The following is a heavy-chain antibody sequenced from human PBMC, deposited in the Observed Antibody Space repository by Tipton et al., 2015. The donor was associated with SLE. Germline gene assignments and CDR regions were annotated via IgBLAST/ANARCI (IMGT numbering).Heavy chain of an antibody. CDR2: ISWNSGSR. CDR1: GFTFDDYA. CDR3: AKGGLTESDYFDY. Sequence: SLRLSCAASGFTFDDYAMHWVRQAPGKGLEWVSGISWNSGSRGYADSVKGRFTISRDNAKNSFHLQMNSLRPEDMALYYCAKGGLTESDYFDYWGQGTLVTVSS. J-gene: IGHJ4*02. V-gene: IGHV3-9*03. D-gene: IGHD1-20*01.